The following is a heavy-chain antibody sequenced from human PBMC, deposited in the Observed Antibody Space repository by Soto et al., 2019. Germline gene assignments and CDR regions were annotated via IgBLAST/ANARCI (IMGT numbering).Heavy chain of an antibody. CDR2: MNPNSGNT. V-gene: IGHV1-8*01. D-gene: IGHD6-13*01. CDR3: ARRGYSSSWYYYYYYGMDV. J-gene: IGHJ6*02. CDR1: GYTFTSYD. Sequence: QVQLVQSGAEVKKPGASVKVSCKASGYTFTSYDINWVRQATGQGLEWMGWMNPNSGNTGYAQKFQGSVTMTRQTSISTAYMELSSLRSDDTAVYYCARRGYSSSWYYYYYYGMDVWGQGTTVTVSS.